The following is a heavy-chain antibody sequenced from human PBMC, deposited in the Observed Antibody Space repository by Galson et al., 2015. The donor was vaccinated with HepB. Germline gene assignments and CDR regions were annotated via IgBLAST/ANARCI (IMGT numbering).Heavy chain of an antibody. V-gene: IGHV4-34*01. J-gene: IGHJ5*02. D-gene: IGHD1-26*01. CDR1: GGSFSGYY. Sequence: ETLSLTCAVYGGSFSGYYWSWIRQPPGKGLEWIGEINHSGSTNYNPSLKSRVTISVDTSKNQFSLKLSSVTAADTAVYYCARSHYGSLPNNWFDPWGQGTLVTVSS. CDR3: ARSHYGSLPNNWFDP. CDR2: INHSGST.